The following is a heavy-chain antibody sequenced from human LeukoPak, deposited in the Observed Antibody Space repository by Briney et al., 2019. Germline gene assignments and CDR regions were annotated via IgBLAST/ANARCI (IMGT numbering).Heavy chain of an antibody. V-gene: IGHV1-2*02. J-gene: IGHJ3*01. CDR1: GYTFTGYY. Sequence: ASVKVSCKASGYTFTGYYMHWVRQAPGQGLEWMGWINPNSGDTNYVQKFQGRVTMTRDTSISTAYMELSRLRSDDTAVYFCARDQGIAAAGNDAFDFWGQGTMVTVSS. D-gene: IGHD6-13*01. CDR2: INPNSGDT. CDR3: ARDQGIAAAGNDAFDF.